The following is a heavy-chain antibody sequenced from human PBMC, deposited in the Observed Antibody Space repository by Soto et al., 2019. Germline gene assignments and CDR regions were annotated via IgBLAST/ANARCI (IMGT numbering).Heavy chain of an antibody. Sequence: QVQLQQSGAGLLKPSETLSLTCAVYGESFSGHIWTWIRQTPGKGLQWIVQINHSGSASYNPSLKSRVTISVHTSNSQFSLELSSVTAADTAVYYCARGLITGSHYSGGWYYFDSWGQGTQVTVSS. CDR3: ARGLITGSHYSGGWYYFDS. J-gene: IGHJ4*02. CDR1: GESFSGHI. CDR2: INHSGSA. V-gene: IGHV4-34*01. D-gene: IGHD6-19*01.